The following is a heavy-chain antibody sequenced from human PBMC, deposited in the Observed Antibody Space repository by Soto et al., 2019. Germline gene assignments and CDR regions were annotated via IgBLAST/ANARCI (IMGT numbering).Heavy chain of an antibody. D-gene: IGHD4-17*01. J-gene: IGHJ3*02. Sequence: QVQLQQWGAGLLKPSETLSLTCAVYGGSFSGYYWSWIRQPPGKGLEWIGEINHSGSTNYNPSLKSRVTISVDTSKNQFSLKLSSVTAADTAVYYCARVEDTTVTTKPVRNDAFDIWGQGTMVTVSS. CDR1: GGSFSGYY. CDR3: ARVEDTTVTTKPVRNDAFDI. V-gene: IGHV4-34*01. CDR2: INHSGST.